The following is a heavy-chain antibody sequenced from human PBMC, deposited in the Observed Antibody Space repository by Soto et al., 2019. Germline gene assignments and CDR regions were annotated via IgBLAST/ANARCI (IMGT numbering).Heavy chain of an antibody. Sequence: SETLSLTCAVSGGSISSSNWWRWVRQPPGKGLEWIGEIYHSGSTNYNPSLKSRVTISVDKSKNQFSLKLSSVTAADTAVYYCARDSSIAALLYYYGMDVWGQGTTVTVSS. J-gene: IGHJ6*02. D-gene: IGHD6-6*01. CDR2: IYHSGST. V-gene: IGHV4-4*02. CDR3: ARDSSIAALLYYYGMDV. CDR1: GGSISSSNW.